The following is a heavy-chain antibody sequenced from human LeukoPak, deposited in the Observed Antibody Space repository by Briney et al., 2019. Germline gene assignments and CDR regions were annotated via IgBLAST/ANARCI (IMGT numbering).Heavy chain of an antibody. CDR3: ARVRYRLAETYIDY. CDR2: MNPNSGGT. D-gene: IGHD3-16*01. V-gene: IGHV1-2*02. Sequence: ASVKVSCKASGYTFTSYDINWVRQATGQGLEWMGWMNPNSGGTNYAQKFQGRVTMTRDTSISTAYMELSRLRSDDTAVYYCARVRYRLAETYIDYWGQGTLVTVSS. CDR1: GYTFTSYD. J-gene: IGHJ4*02.